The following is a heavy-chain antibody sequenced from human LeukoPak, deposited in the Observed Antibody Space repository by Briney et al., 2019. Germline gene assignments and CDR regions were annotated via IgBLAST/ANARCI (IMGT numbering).Heavy chain of an antibody. CDR1: GFTFSTYA. CDR2: VSSNVYST. V-gene: IGHV3-64*04. CDR3: AKEGNYYDSSGYYPEYFQH. D-gene: IGHD3-22*01. Sequence: PGGSLRLSCSASGFTFSTYAMHWVRQAPGKGLEYVSSVSSNVYSTHYADSVKGRFTISRDNSKNTLYLQMNSLRAEDTAVYYCAKEGNYYDSSGYYPEYFQHWGQGTLVTVSS. J-gene: IGHJ1*01.